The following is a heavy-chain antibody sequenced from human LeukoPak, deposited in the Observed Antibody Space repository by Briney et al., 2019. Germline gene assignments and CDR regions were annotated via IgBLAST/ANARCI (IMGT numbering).Heavy chain of an antibody. D-gene: IGHD7-27*01. J-gene: IGHJ4*02. V-gene: IGHV3-21*04. CDR1: GFTFSSYS. CDR2: ISSSSSYI. CDR3: AKEHDTSNWGWGNDY. Sequence: PGGSLRLSCAASGFTFSSYSMNWVRQAPGKGLEWVSSISSSSSYIYYADSVKGRFTISRDNSKNTLYLQMNSLSAEDTAVYYCAKEHDTSNWGWGNDYWGQGTLVTVSS.